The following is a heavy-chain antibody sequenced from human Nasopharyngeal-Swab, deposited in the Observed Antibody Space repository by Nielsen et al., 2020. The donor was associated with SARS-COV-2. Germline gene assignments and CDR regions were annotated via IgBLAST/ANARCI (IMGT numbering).Heavy chain of an antibody. CDR2: INTNTGNP. J-gene: IGHJ3*02. CDR1: GYTFTSYA. D-gene: IGHD3-22*01. Sequence: ASVKVSCKASGYTFTSYAMNWVRQAPGQGLEWMGWINTNTGNPTYAQGFTGRFVFSLDTSVSTAYLQISSLKAEDTAVYYCARDRFSYYYDSSDYLDAFDIWGQGTMVTVSS. V-gene: IGHV7-4-1*02. CDR3: ARDRFSYYYDSSDYLDAFDI.